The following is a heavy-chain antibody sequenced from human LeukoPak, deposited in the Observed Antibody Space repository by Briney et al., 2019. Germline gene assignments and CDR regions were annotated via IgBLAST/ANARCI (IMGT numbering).Heavy chain of an antibody. CDR3: ARPSSGWYVLDY. J-gene: IGHJ4*02. CDR2: IDPSDSYT. Sequence: GESLRISCKGSGYSFTSYWISWGRPMPGEGVEWMGRIDPSDSYTNYSPSFQGHVTISADKSISTAYLQWSSLKASDTAMYYCARPSSGWYVLDYWGQGTLVTVSS. D-gene: IGHD6-19*01. V-gene: IGHV5-10-1*01. CDR1: GYSFTSYW.